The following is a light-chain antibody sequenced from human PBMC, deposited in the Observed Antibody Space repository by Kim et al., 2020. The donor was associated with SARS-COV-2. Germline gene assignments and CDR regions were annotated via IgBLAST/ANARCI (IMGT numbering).Light chain of an antibody. Sequence: QSALTQPRSVSGSPGQSITISCTGTSSDVGGYNYVTWYQQHPGKAPKVIIYDVSKRPSGILDRFSGSKSGNTASLTISGLQTEDEGDYHCCSYAGSNDLVFGGGTQLTVL. V-gene: IGLV2-11*01. CDR3: CSYAGSNDLV. CDR1: SSDVGGYNY. CDR2: DVS. J-gene: IGLJ2*01.